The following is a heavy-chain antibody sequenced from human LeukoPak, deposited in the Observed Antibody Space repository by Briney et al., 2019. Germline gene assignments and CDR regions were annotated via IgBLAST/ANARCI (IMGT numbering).Heavy chain of an antibody. CDR1: GFNRQKRL. CDR2: TYNSGST. J-gene: IGHJ6*02. V-gene: IGHV3-53*01. CDR3: ARDNCGGSCYLNYFAMDV. D-gene: IGHD2-15*01. Sequence: GSLRLLCSAPGFNRQKRLLNRGRQAPGKGPEGGLPTYNSGSTYYADSMRGRFTISRDNSRNIVYLQINSLRAEDTAVYYCARDNCGGSCYLNYFAMDVWGQGTTVTVSS.